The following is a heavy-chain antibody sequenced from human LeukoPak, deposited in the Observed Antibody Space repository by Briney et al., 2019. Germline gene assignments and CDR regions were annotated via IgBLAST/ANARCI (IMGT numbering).Heavy chain of an antibody. CDR1: GGSISSSSYY. V-gene: IGHV4-39*01. J-gene: IGHJ4*02. CDR3: ARGRRIAVAGRMFFDY. CDR2: IYYSGST. D-gene: IGHD6-19*01. Sequence: SETLSLTCTVSGGSISSSSYYWGWIRQPPGKGLEWIGSIYYSGSTYYNPSLKSRVTISVDTSKNQFSLKLSSVTAADTAVYYCARGRRIAVAGRMFFDYWGQGTQVTVSS.